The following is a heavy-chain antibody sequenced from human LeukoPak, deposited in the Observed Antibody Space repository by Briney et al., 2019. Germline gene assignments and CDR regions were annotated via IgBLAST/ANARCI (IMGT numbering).Heavy chain of an antibody. V-gene: IGHV4-34*01. CDR1: GGSFSGYY. CDR2: INHSGST. CDR3: ARTRYSGYDFWRYYFDY. D-gene: IGHD5-12*01. J-gene: IGHJ4*02. Sequence: SETLSLTCAVCGGSFSGYYWSWIRQPPGKGLEWIGEINHSGSTNYNPSLKSRVTISVDTSKNQFSLKLSSVTAADTAVYYCARTRYSGYDFWRYYFDYWGQGTLVTVSS.